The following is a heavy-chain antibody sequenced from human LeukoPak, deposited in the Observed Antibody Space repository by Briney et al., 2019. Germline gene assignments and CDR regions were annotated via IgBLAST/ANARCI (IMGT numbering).Heavy chain of an antibody. D-gene: IGHD2-15*01. CDR1: GGSFSGYY. J-gene: IGHJ5*02. V-gene: IGHV4-34*01. CDR2: INHSGST. CDR3: ASHGYCSGGSCYGGYNWFDP. Sequence: SETLSLTCAVYGGSFSGYYWSWIRQPPGKGLEWIGEINHSGSTNYNPSLTSRVTISVDTSKNQFSLKLSSVTAADTAVYYCASHGYCSGGSCYGGYNWFDPWGQGTLVTVSS.